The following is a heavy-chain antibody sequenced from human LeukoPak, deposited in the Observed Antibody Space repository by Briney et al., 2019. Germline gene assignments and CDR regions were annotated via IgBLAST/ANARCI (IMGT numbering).Heavy chain of an antibody. D-gene: IGHD3-10*01. Sequence: PGGSLRLSCAASGFTFSSYAMSWVRQALGKGLEWVSAISGSGGSTYYADSVKGRFTISRDNSKNTLYLQMNSLRAEDTAVYYCAKASTMVRGVIRYGMDVWGQGTTVTVSS. J-gene: IGHJ6*02. CDR1: GFTFSSYA. CDR3: AKASTMVRGVIRYGMDV. CDR2: ISGSGGST. V-gene: IGHV3-23*01.